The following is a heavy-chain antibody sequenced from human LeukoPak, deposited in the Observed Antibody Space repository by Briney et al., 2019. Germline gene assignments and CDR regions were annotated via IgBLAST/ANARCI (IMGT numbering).Heavy chain of an antibody. CDR3: ARDWGGSGSYPPYYFDY. CDR2: ISSSGSTI. V-gene: IGHV3-48*04. Sequence: GGSLRLSCAASGFTFSSYSMNWVRQAPGKGLEWVSSISSSGSTIYYADSVKGRFTISRDNAKNSLYLQMNSLRAEDTAVYYCARDWGGSGSYPPYYFDYWGQGTLVTVSS. CDR1: GFTFSSYS. J-gene: IGHJ4*02. D-gene: IGHD3-10*01.